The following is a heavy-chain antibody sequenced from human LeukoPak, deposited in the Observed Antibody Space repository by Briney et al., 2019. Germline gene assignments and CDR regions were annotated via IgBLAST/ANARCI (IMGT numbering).Heavy chain of an antibody. V-gene: IGHV1-2*02. CDR2: MKVNSGAT. J-gene: IGHJ4*02. D-gene: IGHD4-11*01. CDR3: AADYTNYEFFDD. Sequence: EASVKVSCKASGYTFTGYYMHWVRQAPGQGLEWMGWMKVNSGATNYPQKFQGRVTMTRDASISTAYMELSRLRSDDTAVYYCAADYTNYEFFDDWGQGTLVTVSS. CDR1: GYTFTGYY.